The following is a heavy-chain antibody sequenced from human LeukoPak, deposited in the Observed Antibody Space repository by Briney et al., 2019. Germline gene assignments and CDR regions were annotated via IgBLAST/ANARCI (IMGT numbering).Heavy chain of an antibody. CDR1: GGSISSYY. V-gene: IGHV4-59*08. Sequence: SETLSLTCTVSGGSISSYYWSWIRQPPGKGLECIGYIYNSASTNYNPSLKSRVSISVDTSKNQFSLKLSSVTAADTAVYYCARSAIDAFDIWGQGTMVTVSS. D-gene: IGHD6-25*01. CDR3: ARSAIDAFDI. J-gene: IGHJ3*02. CDR2: IYNSAST.